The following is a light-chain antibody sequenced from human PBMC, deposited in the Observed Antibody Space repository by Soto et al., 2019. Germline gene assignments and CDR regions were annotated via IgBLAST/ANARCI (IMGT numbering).Light chain of an antibody. CDR3: CSYAGSFYV. J-gene: IGLJ1*01. CDR2: DVS. CDR1: SSDVGGYNY. V-gene: IGLV2-11*01. Sequence: QSALTQPRSVSGSPGQSVTISCTGTSSDVGGYNYVSWYQQHPGKAPKLMIYDVSKRPSGVPDRFSGSKSVNTASLTISGLQAEDEADYYCCSYAGSFYVFGTGTKLTV.